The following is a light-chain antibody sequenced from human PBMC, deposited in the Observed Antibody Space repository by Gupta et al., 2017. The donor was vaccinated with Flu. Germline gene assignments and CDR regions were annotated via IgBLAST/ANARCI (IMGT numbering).Light chain of an antibody. J-gene: IGKJ4*01. CDR1: QSVGSY. CDR3: QQRRNWPLT. Sequence: PVTLAVSPGERVILSCRASQSVGSYLAWYQQRPGQAPRLLIYDASNRATGIPGRFSGRGSGTDFTLTSSSLEPEDFALYYCQQRRNWPLTFGGGTKVEIK. CDR2: DAS. V-gene: IGKV3-11*01.